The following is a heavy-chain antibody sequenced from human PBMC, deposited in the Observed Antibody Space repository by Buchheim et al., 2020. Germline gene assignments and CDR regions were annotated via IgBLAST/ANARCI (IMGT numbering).Heavy chain of an antibody. J-gene: IGHJ4*02. CDR2: ISSSSSYI. CDR3: ARVWWDDILTGYQAGDDY. CDR1: GFTFSSYS. Sequence: EVQLVESGGGLVKPGGSLRLSCAASGFTFSSYSMNWVRQAPGKGLEWVSSISSSSSYIYYADSVKGRFTISRDNAKNSLYLQMNSLRAEDTAVYYCARVWWDDILTGYQAGDDYWGQGTL. D-gene: IGHD3-9*01. V-gene: IGHV3-21*01.